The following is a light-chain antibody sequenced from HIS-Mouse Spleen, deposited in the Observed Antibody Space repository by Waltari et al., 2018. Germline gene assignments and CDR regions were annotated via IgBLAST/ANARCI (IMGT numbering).Light chain of an antibody. J-gene: IGLJ2*01. Sequence: SYELTQPPSVSVSPGQTARITCSGDALPKKYAYRYQQKPGQAPVLAIYEDSKRPSGIPERFSGSSSGTMATLTISGAQVEDEADYYCYSTDSSGNHRVFGGGTKLTVL. CDR1: ALPKKY. CDR3: YSTDSSGNHRV. V-gene: IGLV3-10*01. CDR2: EDS.